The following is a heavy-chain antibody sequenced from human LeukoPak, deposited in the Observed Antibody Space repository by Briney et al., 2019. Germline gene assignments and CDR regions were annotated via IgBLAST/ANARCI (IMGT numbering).Heavy chain of an antibody. CDR1: GYIFTGYY. CDR2: INPNRGDT. Sequence: GASVKVSCTTSGYIFTGYYIHWVRQAPGQGLEWMGWINPNRGDTSFAQKFQDRVTMTRDTAISTAYLEVSRLRSDDTAVYFCARGRHSTGFYWVHWGQGTLVTVS. D-gene: IGHD3-22*01. V-gene: IGHV1-2*02. CDR3: ARGRHSTGFYWVH. J-gene: IGHJ4*02.